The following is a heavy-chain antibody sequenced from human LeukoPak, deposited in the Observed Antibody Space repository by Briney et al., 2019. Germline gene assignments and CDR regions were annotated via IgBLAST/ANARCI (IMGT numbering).Heavy chain of an antibody. V-gene: IGHV3-7*01. CDR1: GFSFNYYW. D-gene: IGHD2-15*01. Sequence: GGSLRLSCAASGFSFNYYWMSWVRQAPGKGLEWVAKIRQDGSEKYYVDSVKGRFTISRDNAKNSLYLQMSSLRAEDTAVYYCARGYCSGGSCSKYDYWGQGTLATVSS. CDR3: ARGYCSGGSCSKYDY. J-gene: IGHJ4*02. CDR2: IRQDGSEK.